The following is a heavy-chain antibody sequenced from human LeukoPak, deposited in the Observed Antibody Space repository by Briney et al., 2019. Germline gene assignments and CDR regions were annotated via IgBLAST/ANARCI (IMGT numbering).Heavy chain of an antibody. D-gene: IGHD2-2*01. Sequence: SETLSLTCTVSGGSVSSGSYYWSWIRQPPGKGLEWIGYIYYSGSTNYHPSLKSRVTISVDTSKNQFSLKLSSVTAADTAVYYCASGFVGYCSSTSCYRGGLSPGVFDYWGQGTLVTVSS. CDR2: IYYSGST. CDR3: ASGFVGYCSSTSCYRGGLSPGVFDY. J-gene: IGHJ4*02. V-gene: IGHV4-61*01. CDR1: GGSVSSGSYY.